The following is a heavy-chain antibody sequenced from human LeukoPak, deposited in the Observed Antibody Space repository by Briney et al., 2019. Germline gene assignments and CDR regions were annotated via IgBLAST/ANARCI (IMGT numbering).Heavy chain of an antibody. CDR1: GHSISSGYY. V-gene: IGHV4-38-2*01. J-gene: IGHJ6*03. D-gene: IGHD4-11*01. CDR3: ARHRGDNSNPRYYFYYMDV. Sequence: PSETLSLTCSVSGHSISSGYYWGWIRQPPGKGLEWIGTMYHRGSTYYNPSLKSRVTMSGDTSKNHFSLKPSSVIAADAAVYYCARHRGDNSNPRYYFYYMDVWGKGTTVTVSS. CDR2: MYHRGST.